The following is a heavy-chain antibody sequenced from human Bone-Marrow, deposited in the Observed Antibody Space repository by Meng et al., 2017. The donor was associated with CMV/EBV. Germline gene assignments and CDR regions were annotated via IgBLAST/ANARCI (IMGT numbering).Heavy chain of an antibody. Sequence: ASVKVSCKASGFTFTDYGISWVRQAPGQGLEWMGWIISYTNYAQKFQGRVTLTTDTSTGTAYMELRSLRSDDTALYYCARQIVGGLEGYYFDSWGQGMQVTVSS. J-gene: IGHJ4*02. CDR3: ARQIVGGLEGYYFDS. CDR1: GFTFTDYG. V-gene: IGHV1-18*01. D-gene: IGHD1-26*01. CDR2: IISYT.